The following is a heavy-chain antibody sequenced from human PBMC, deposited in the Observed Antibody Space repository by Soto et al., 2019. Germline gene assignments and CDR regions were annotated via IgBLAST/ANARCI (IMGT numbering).Heavy chain of an antibody. CDR1: GGSISSGGYY. D-gene: IGHD4-17*01. CDR3: ARGTDYGVGPLSY. J-gene: IGHJ4*02. V-gene: IGHV4-31*03. CDR2: IYYSGST. Sequence: PSETLSLTCTVSGGSISSGGYYWSWIRQHPGKGLEWIGYIYYSGSTYYNPSLKSRVTISVDTSKNQFSLKLSSVTAADTAVYYCARGTDYGVGPLSYWGQGTLVTVSS.